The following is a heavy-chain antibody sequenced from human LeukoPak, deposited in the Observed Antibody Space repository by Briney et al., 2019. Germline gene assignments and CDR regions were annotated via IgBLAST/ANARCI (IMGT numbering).Heavy chain of an antibody. J-gene: IGHJ3*02. CDR1: GYTFTGYY. CDR2: INPNSGGT. V-gene: IGHV1-2*02. CDR3: ARGHRVEYSSSWDDAFDI. D-gene: IGHD6-6*01. Sequence: ASVKVSCKASGYTFTGYYMHWVRQAPGQGLEWTGWINPNSGGTNYAQKFQGRVTMTRDTSISTAYMELSRLRSDDTAVYYCARGHRVEYSSSWDDAFDIWGQGTMVTVSS.